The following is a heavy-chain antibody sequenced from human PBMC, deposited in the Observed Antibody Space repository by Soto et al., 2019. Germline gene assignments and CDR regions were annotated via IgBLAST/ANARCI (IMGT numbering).Heavy chain of an antibody. J-gene: IGHJ4*02. CDR2: IFVSSTII. V-gene: IGHV3-48*04. Sequence: GGSLRLSCVASGFTFSSYSMVWVRQAPGKGLEWISYIFVSSTIIYYADSVKGRFTVSRDNAQNSLFLLMNSLRAEDTAVYYCARWVVVAATPPFDYWGQGTLVTVSS. CDR3: ARWVVVAATPPFDY. D-gene: IGHD2-15*01. CDR1: GFTFSSYS.